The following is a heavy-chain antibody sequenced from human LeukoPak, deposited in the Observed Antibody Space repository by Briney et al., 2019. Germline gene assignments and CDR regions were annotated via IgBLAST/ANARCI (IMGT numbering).Heavy chain of an antibody. CDR1: GGSISSGGYY. Sequence: SETLSLTCTVSGGSISSGGYYWSWIRQHPGKGLEWIGYIYYSGSTYYNPSLKSRVTISVDTSKNQFSLKLSSVTAADTAVYYCARYYYDSSGYYYSHFDYWGQGTLVTVPS. D-gene: IGHD3-22*01. J-gene: IGHJ4*02. CDR3: ARYYYDSSGYYYSHFDY. V-gene: IGHV4-31*03. CDR2: IYYSGST.